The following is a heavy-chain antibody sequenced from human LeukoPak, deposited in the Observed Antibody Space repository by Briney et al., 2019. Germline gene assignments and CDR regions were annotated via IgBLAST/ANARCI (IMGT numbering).Heavy chain of an antibody. D-gene: IGHD5-18*01. J-gene: IGHJ6*03. Sequence: TGGSLRLSCAASGFTFSSYWMSWVRQAPGKGLEWVANIKQDGSEKYYVDSVKGRFTISRDNAKNSLYLQMNSLRAEDTAVYYCAREEKGYTYGQSHYYYYMDVWGKGTTVTVSS. CDR3: AREEKGYTYGQSHYYYYMDV. CDR2: IKQDGSEK. V-gene: IGHV3-7*01. CDR1: GFTFSSYW.